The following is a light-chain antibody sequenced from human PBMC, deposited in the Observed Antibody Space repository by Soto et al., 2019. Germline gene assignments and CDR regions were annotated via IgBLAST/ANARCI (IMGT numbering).Light chain of an antibody. Sequence: EIVLTQSPATLSLSPGERATLSCRASQSVDSNYLAWYQQKPGQAPILLIYAASSRATGIPDRFSGSGSGTEFTLTISRLEPEDFAVYYCQQYDNSLYTFGQGTKLEIK. J-gene: IGKJ2*01. V-gene: IGKV3-20*01. CDR1: QSVDSNY. CDR2: AAS. CDR3: QQYDNSLYT.